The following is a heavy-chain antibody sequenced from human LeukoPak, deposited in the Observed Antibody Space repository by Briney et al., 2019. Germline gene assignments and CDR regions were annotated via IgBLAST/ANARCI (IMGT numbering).Heavy chain of an antibody. V-gene: IGHV4-59*08. D-gene: IGHD6-13*01. CDR1: GGSVTSYY. Sequence: SETLSLTCTVSGGSVTSYYCNWVRQPPGRGLEWIGYIYYSGGTNYNPSLESRVTISLDTAKNQFSLKLRSVTAEDTAVYYCATTGATSPSSASWFNIEYWGQGTLVPVSS. J-gene: IGHJ4*02. CDR3: ATTGATSPSSASWFNIEY. CDR2: IYYSGGT.